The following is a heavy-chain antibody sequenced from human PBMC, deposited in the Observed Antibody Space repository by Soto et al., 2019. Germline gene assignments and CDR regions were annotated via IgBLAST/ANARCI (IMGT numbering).Heavy chain of an antibody. Sequence: GGSLRLSCAASGFTFDDYAMHWVRQAPGKGLEWVSGISWNSGSIGYADSVKGRFTISRDNAKNSLYLQMNSLRAEDTALYYCAKGFGVVANEYYYYGMDVWGQGTRVTVSS. J-gene: IGHJ6*02. V-gene: IGHV3-9*01. CDR1: GFTFDDYA. CDR2: ISWNSGSI. CDR3: AKGFGVVANEYYYYGMDV. D-gene: IGHD3-3*01.